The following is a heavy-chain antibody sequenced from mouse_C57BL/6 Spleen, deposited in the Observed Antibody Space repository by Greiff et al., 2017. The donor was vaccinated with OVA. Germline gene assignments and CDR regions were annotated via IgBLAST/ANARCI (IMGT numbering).Heavy chain of an antibody. J-gene: IGHJ4*01. D-gene: IGHD1-1*01. V-gene: IGHV1-19*01. CDR3: ARDTTVVAKAMDD. CDR2: INPYNGGT. Sequence: VQLKESGPVLVKPGASVKMSCKASGYTFTDYYMNWVKQSHGKSLEWIGVINPYNGGTSYNQKFKGKATLTVDTSSSTAYMELNSLTSEDSAVYYCARDTTVVAKAMDDWGQGTSVTVSS. CDR1: GYTFTDYY.